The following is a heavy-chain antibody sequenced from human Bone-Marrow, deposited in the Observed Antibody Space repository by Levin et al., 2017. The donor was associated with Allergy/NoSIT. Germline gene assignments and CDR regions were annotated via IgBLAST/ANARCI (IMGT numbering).Heavy chain of an antibody. CDR1: GYTFTSYY. V-gene: IGHV1-46*01. J-gene: IGHJ4*02. CDR2: INPSGGST. Sequence: ASVKVSCKASGYTFTSYYMRWVRQAPGQGLEWMGIINPSGGSTSYAQKFQGRVTMTRDTSTSTVYMELSSLRSEDTAVYYCARVGRWFGELFPFDYWGQGTLVTVSS. D-gene: IGHD3-10*01. CDR3: ARVGRWFGELFPFDY.